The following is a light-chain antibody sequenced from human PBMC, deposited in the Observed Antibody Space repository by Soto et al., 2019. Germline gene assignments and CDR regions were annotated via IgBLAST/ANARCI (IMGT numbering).Light chain of an antibody. CDR3: QQRSNWPIT. CDR2: GAS. V-gene: IGKV3D-20*02. Sequence: EIVMTQSPANLSVSPGEISSLSCRASQSVSSSYLAWYQQKPGQAPRLLIYGASSRATGIPDRFSGSGSGTDFTLTISSLEPEDFAVYYCQQRSNWPITFGQGTRLEIK. CDR1: QSVSSSY. J-gene: IGKJ5*01.